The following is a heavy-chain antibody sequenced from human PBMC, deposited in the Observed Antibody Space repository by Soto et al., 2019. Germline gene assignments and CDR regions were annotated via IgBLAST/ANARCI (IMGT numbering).Heavy chain of an antibody. CDR2: IKSKTDGGTT. CDR3: TTGRLVEWFGELLWRDYIDY. CDR1: GFTFSNAW. J-gene: IGHJ4*02. V-gene: IGHV3-15*01. Sequence: EVQLVESGGGLVKPGGSLRLSCAASGFTFSNAWMSWVRQAPGKGLEWVGRIKSKTDGGTTDYAAPVKGRFTISRDDSKNTLYLQMNSLKTEDTAVYYCTTGRLVEWFGELLWRDYIDYWGQGTLVTVSS. D-gene: IGHD3-10*01.